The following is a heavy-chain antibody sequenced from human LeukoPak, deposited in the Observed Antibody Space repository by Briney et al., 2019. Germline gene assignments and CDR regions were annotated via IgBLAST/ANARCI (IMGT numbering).Heavy chain of an antibody. J-gene: IGHJ1*01. CDR3: ARDLDVVVVAAMGPFNFQH. CDR2: IIPILGIA. D-gene: IGHD2-15*01. V-gene: IGHV1-69*04. Sequence: EASVKVSCKASGGTFSSYTISWVRQAPGQGLEWMGRIIPILGIANYAQKFQGRDTITADKSTSTAYMELSSLRSEDTAVYYCARDLDVVVVAAMGPFNFQHWGQGTLVTVSS. CDR1: GGTFSSYT.